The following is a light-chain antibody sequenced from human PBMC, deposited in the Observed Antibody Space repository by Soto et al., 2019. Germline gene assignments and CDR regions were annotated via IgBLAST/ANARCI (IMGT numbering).Light chain of an antibody. J-gene: IGKJ1*01. CDR1: QSISTC. V-gene: IGKV1-5*03. CDR2: KAS. CDR3: QQYNSFSRT. Sequence: DDPMTQSPFTLSATVGDRVTITCRASQSISTCLAWYQQKPGKAPKLLIYKASSLDSGVPSRFTGSGSGTEFTLTISSLQPDDFATYYCQQYNSFSRTLGQGTKVEI.